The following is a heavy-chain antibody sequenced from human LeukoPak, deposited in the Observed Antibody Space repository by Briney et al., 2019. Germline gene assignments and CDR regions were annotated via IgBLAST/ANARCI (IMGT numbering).Heavy chain of an antibody. CDR3: ARSLRMDNWFDP. CDR1: GYTFTSYY. V-gene: IGHV1-46*01. Sequence: GASVKVSCKASGYTFTSYYMHWVRQAPGRGLEWMGIINPSGGSTSYAQKFQGRVTMTRDTSTSTVYMELSSLRSEDTAVYYCARSLRMDNWFDPWGQGTLVTVSS. J-gene: IGHJ5*02. CDR2: INPSGGST. D-gene: IGHD2-2*03.